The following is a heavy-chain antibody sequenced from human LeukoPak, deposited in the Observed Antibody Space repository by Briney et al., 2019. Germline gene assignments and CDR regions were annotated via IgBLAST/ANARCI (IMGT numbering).Heavy chain of an antibody. J-gene: IGHJ4*02. Sequence: SETLSLTCTVSGVSISGYYWSWLRQPPGKGLEWIGYIYSSGSANYNPSLRGRLSMSVDTSKHQFYLRLNSMPAADPAVYYCAGGRFYYNSGSHRAGDYWGQGTLVTVSS. CDR1: GVSISGYY. D-gene: IGHD3-10*01. V-gene: IGHV4-59*01. CDR3: AGGRFYYNSGSHRAGDY. CDR2: IYSSGSA.